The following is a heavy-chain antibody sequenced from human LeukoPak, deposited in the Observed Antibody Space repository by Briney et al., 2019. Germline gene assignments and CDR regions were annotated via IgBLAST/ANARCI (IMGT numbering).Heavy chain of an antibody. J-gene: IGHJ4*02. CDR3: AKDDGNYGDY. Sequence: GGSLRLSCAASGFTFSSYGMHWVRQAPGKGLEWVGFIRYDGSNKYYADSVKGRFPISRDNSKNTLYLQMNSLKPEDTAVYYCAKDDGNYGDYWAQGTLVTVSS. V-gene: IGHV3-30*02. CDR2: IRYDGSNK. CDR1: GFTFSSYG.